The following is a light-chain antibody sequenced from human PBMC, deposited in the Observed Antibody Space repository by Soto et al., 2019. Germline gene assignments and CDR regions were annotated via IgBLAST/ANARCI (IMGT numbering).Light chain of an antibody. Sequence: DIQMTQSPSTLSGSVGDRVTITCRASQTISSWLACYQQKPGKAPQVLIYAASSLQSGVPSRFSGSGSGTDFTLTISSLQPEDFATYYCQQSYSTPLTFGGGTKVDIK. CDR2: AAS. CDR3: QQSYSTPLT. J-gene: IGKJ4*01. CDR1: QTISSW. V-gene: IGKV1-39*01.